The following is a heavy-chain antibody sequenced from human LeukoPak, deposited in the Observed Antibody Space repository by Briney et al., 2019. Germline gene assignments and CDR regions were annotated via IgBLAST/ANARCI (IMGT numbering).Heavy chain of an antibody. CDR1: GFTLSSYE. V-gene: IGHV3-74*01. CDR2: INSDGSRT. D-gene: IGHD1-1*01. J-gene: IGHJ4*01. CDR3: IREVQVRASASLGL. Sequence: PGGSLRLSCAASGFTLSSYEMHWVRQAPGKGLVWVSRINSDGSRTGYADSVKGRFTISRDNVRNTLHLQMNNLSLEDTAVYFCIREVQVRASASLGLWGRGALVTVS.